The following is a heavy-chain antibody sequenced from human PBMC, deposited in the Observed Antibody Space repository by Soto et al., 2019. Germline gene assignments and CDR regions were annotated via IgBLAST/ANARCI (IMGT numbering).Heavy chain of an antibody. CDR3: ARDPGYYDSSGSYFYYFDN. D-gene: IGHD3-22*01. J-gene: IGHJ4*02. Sequence: QVQLVESGGGVVQPGRSLRLSCAVSGFTFSNYAMHWVRQAPGKELEWVAVISYDGGNKYYADSVKGRFTISRDNSKNTLYLQMNNLRAEDTAVYYCARDPGYYDSSGSYFYYFDNWGQGTLVTVSS. CDR1: GFTFSNYA. V-gene: IGHV3-30-3*01. CDR2: ISYDGGNK.